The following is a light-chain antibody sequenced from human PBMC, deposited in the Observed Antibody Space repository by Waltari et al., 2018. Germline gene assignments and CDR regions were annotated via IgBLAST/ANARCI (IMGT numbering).Light chain of an antibody. CDR1: QSVLYSSNNKNY. CDR2: WAS. Sequence: DIVMTQSPDSLAVSLGEWATINCKSSQSVLYSSNNKNYLAWYQQKPGQPPKLLIYWASTRESGVPDRFSGSGSGTDFTLTISSLQAEDVAVYYCQQYYSTPQTFGQGTKVEIK. V-gene: IGKV4-1*01. J-gene: IGKJ1*01. CDR3: QQYYSTPQT.